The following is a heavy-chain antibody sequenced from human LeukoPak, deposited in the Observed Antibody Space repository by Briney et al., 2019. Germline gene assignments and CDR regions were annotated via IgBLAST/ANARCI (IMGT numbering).Heavy chain of an antibody. CDR1: GFTVSSDY. CDR2: IYSVGST. D-gene: IGHD6-25*01. CDR3: ARDSPLSGY. V-gene: IGHV3-53*01. Sequence: GGCLRLSCAAAGFTVSSDYMSWVPQAPGRGREWVSVIYSVGSTYYADSVKGRFTISRDNSKNTLYLQMNSLRAEDTAVYYCARDSPLSGYWGQGTLVTVSS. J-gene: IGHJ4*02.